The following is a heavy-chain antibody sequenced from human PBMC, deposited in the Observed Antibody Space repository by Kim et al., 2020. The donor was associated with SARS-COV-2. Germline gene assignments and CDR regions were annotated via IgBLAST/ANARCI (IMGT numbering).Heavy chain of an antibody. CDR3: ARHAVARTYGMDV. J-gene: IGHJ6*02. Sequence: YAVSVKSRITNNPDTAKNQFSLQLNSVTPEDTAVYYCARHAVARTYGMDVWGQGTTVTVSS. V-gene: IGHV6-1*01. D-gene: IGHD2-15*01.